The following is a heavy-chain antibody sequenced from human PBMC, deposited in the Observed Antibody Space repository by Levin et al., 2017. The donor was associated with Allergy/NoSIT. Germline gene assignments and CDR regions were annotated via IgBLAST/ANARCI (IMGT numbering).Heavy chain of an antibody. CDR2: IWYDGSNK. CDR3: ASGTIFAVGDSIDFGN. V-gene: IGHV3-33*01. Sequence: PGGSLRLSCTTSGFTFNTYGMHWVRQAPGKGLECVATIWYDGSNKYYADSVKGRFTISRDNSKNTLYLHMNSLTAEDTAVYYGASGTIFAVGDSIDFGNWGQGTLVTVSS. J-gene: IGHJ4*02. D-gene: IGHD3-3*01. CDR1: GFTFNTYG.